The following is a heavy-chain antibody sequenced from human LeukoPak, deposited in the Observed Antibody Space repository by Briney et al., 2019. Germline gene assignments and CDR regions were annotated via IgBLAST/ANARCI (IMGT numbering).Heavy chain of an antibody. CDR2: IKQDGSEK. CDR3: ARLGWGGAWNHYLYYHMDV. Sequence: GGSLRLSCAASGFTFTSYWMSWVRQAPGKGLGWVANIKQDGSEKYYVDSVKGRFTISRDNAKNSLYLQMNSLRAEDTAVYYCARLGWGGAWNHYLYYHMDVWGKGTAVTVSS. D-gene: IGHD3-10*01. J-gene: IGHJ6*03. CDR1: GFTFTSYW. V-gene: IGHV3-7*01.